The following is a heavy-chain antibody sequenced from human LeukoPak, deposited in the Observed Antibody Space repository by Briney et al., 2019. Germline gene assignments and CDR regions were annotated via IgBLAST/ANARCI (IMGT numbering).Heavy chain of an antibody. Sequence: GGSLRLSCEASGFSFSTYNMNWVRQAPGKGLEWISSITSDSRYRYYADSVKGRFTISRDNAKNSLYLQMNSLRAEDTAVYYCARGHSGWYDYWGQGTLVTVSS. CDR2: ITSDSRYR. J-gene: IGHJ4*02. V-gene: IGHV3-21*04. CDR1: GFSFSTYN. D-gene: IGHD6-19*01. CDR3: ARGHSGWYDY.